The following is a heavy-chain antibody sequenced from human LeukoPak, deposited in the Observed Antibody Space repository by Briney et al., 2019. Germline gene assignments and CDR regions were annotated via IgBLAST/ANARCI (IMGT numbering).Heavy chain of an antibody. J-gene: IGHJ4*02. V-gene: IGHV3-48*01. Sequence: GGSLRLSRAASGFTFSSYSMNWVRQAPGKGLEWVSYISSSSSTIYYADSVKGRFTISRDNAKNSLYLQMNSLRAEDTAVYYCARVPTTIYPYFDYWGQGTLVTVSS. D-gene: IGHD4-17*01. CDR1: GFTFSSYS. CDR2: ISSSSSTI. CDR3: ARVPTTIYPYFDY.